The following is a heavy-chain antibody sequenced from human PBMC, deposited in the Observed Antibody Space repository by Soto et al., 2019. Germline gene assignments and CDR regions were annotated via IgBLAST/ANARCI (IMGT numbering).Heavy chain of an antibody. V-gene: IGHV3-23*01. Sequence: PGGSLRLSCAASGFTFRNYAMSWARQAPGKGLEWVSAISGSGGTTHYADSVKGRFTISRDNSKNSLYLQMNSLRDEDTAVYYCGRALRQWLADAFDIWGRGTMVTVSS. CDR1: GFTFRNYA. CDR2: ISGSGGTT. J-gene: IGHJ3*02. CDR3: GRALRQWLADAFDI. D-gene: IGHD6-19*01.